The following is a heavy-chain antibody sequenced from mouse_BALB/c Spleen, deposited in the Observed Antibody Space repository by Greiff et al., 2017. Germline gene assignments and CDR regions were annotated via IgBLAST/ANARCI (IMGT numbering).Heavy chain of an antibody. CDR2: IWAGGST. J-gene: IGHJ4*01. CDR1: GFSLTSYG. V-gene: IGHV2-9*02. Sequence: VQLVESGPGLVAPSQSLSFTCTVSGFSLTSYGVHWVRQPPGKGLEWLGVIWAGGSTNYNSALMSRLSISKDNSKSQVFLKMNSLQTDDTAMYYCASDRYDVFMDYWGQGTSVTVSS. CDR3: ASDRYDVFMDY. D-gene: IGHD2-14*01.